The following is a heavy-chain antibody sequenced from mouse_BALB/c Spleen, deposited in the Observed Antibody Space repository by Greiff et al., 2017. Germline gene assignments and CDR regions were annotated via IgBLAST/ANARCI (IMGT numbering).Heavy chain of an antibody. V-gene: IGHV1-55*01. CDR2: IYPGSGST. Sequence: QVQLQQPGAELVKPGTSVKLSCKASGYNFTSYWINWVKLRPGQGLEWIGDIYPGSGSTNYNEKFKSKATLTVDTSSSTAYMQLSSLASEDSALYYGAREGIYDGFDYWGQGTTLTVSS. D-gene: IGHD2-3*01. CDR3: AREGIYDGFDY. CDR1: GYNFTSYW. J-gene: IGHJ2*01.